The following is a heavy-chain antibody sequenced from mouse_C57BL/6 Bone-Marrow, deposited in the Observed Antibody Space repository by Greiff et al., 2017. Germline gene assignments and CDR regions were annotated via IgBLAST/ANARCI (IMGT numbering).Heavy chain of an antibody. CDR1: GFTFSDYY. CDR3: ARHEVVDYSNY. CDR2: ISNGGGNT. Sequence: EVKLLESGGGLVQPGGSLKLSCAASGFTFSDYYMYWVRQTPEKRLEWVAYISNGGGNTYYPDTVKGRFTISRDNAKNTRYLQMSRLKSEDTAMYYWARHEVVDYSNYWGQGTLVTVSA. V-gene: IGHV5-12*01. J-gene: IGHJ3*01. D-gene: IGHD2-5*01.